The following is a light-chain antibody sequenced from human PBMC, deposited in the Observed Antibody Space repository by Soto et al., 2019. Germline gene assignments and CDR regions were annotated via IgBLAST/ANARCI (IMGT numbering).Light chain of an antibody. CDR2: DVN. Sequence: QSVLTQPAPVSGSPGQSVTISCTGTSNDIGAYDYVSWYQQVPGKAPKLLIFDVNYRPSEISRRFSGSKSGNSASLTISALQPADEADYYCSAYTNANTLTFGGGTQLTVL. V-gene: IGLV2-14*03. CDR1: SNDIGAYDY. CDR3: SAYTNANTLT. J-gene: IGLJ7*01.